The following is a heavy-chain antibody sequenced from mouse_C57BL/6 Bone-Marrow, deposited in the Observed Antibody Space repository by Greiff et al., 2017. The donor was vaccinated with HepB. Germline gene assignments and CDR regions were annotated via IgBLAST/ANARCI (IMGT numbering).Heavy chain of an antibody. CDR3: VHNYYGSSYGYFDY. D-gene: IGHD1-1*01. Sequence: QVQLQQPGAELVKPGASVKLSCKASGYTFTSYWMHWVKQRPGRGLEWIGRIDPNSGGTKYNEKLKSKATLTVDKPSSTAYMQLSSLTSEDSAVYYCVHNYYGSSYGYFDYWGQGTTLTVSS. CDR1: GYTFTSYW. J-gene: IGHJ2*01. CDR2: IDPNSGGT. V-gene: IGHV1-72*01.